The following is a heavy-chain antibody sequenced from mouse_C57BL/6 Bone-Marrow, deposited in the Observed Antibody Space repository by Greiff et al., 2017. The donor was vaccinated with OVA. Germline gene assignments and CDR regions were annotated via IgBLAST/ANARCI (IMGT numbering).Heavy chain of an antibody. CDR1: GFNIKDDY. J-gene: IGHJ3*01. Sequence: EVKLMESGAELVRPGASVKLSCTASGFNIKDDYMHWVKQRPEQGLEWIGWIDPENGDTEYASKFQGKATITADTSSNTAYLQLSSLTSEDTAVYYCLDGFAYWGQGTLVTVSA. CDR2: IDPENGDT. V-gene: IGHV14-4*01. CDR3: LDGFAY.